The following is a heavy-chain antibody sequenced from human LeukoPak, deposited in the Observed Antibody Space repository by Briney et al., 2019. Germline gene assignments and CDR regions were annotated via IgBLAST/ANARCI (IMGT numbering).Heavy chain of an antibody. CDR2: IIPIFGTA. Sequence: ASVKVSCKASGGTFSSYAISWVRQAPGQGLEWMVGIIPIFGTANYAQKFQGRVTITADESTSTAYMELSSLRSEDTAVYYCARDAPSSWSPAGWFDPWGQGTLVTVSS. CDR1: GGTFSSYA. D-gene: IGHD6-13*01. V-gene: IGHV1-69*13. CDR3: ARDAPSSWSPAGWFDP. J-gene: IGHJ5*02.